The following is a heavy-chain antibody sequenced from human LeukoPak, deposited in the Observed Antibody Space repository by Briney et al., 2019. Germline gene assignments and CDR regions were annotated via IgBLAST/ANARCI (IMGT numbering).Heavy chain of an antibody. Sequence: ASVKVSCKASGYTFTGYYMHWVRQAPGQGLEWMGWINPNSGGTNYAQKFQGRVTMTRETSISTAYMELSRLRSDDTAVYYCVRGGYYDILIGYLNYWGQGTLVTVSS. J-gene: IGHJ4*02. D-gene: IGHD3-9*01. V-gene: IGHV1-2*02. CDR3: VRGGYYDILIGYLNY. CDR1: GYTFTGYY. CDR2: INPNSGGT.